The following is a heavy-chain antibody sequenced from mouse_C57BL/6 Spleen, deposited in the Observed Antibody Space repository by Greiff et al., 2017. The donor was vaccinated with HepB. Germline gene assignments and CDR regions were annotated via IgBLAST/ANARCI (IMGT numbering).Heavy chain of an antibody. Sequence: VQLKQPGAELVRPGSSVKLSCKASGYTFTSYWMHWVKQRPIQGLEWIGNIDPSDSETHYNQKFKDKATLTVDKSSSTAYMQLSSLTSEDSAVYYCARSKGGWLPPDYWGQGTTLTVSS. J-gene: IGHJ2*01. CDR2: IDPSDSET. CDR1: GYTFTSYW. CDR3: ARSKGGWLPPDY. V-gene: IGHV1-52*01. D-gene: IGHD2-3*01.